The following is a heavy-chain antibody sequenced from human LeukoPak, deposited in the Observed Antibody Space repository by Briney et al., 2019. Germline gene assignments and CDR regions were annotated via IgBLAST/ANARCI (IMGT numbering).Heavy chain of an antibody. CDR2: ISDRGDNK. CDR1: GFTFSSHA. CDR3: ATPLDYYDRSDSHQGGD. V-gene: IGHV3-23*01. D-gene: IGHD3-22*01. J-gene: IGHJ4*02. Sequence: GGSLRLSCAASGFTFSSHAMSWVRQAPGKGLEWVSAISDRGDNKQYTDSVKGRLTISRDNSKNTLYLQMNSLRADDTAVYYCATPLDYYDRSDSHQGGDWGQGTLVTVSS.